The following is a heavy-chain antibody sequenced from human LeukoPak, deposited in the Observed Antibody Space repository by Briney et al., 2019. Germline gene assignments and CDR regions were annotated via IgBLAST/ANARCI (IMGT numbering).Heavy chain of an antibody. Sequence: GGSLRLSCAASGFTISNHWMSWVRQAPGKGLEWVANIKQDGSEKYYVDSVKGRFTISRDNAKNSLYLQLNSLRAEDTAVYYCARGPSGYHNTGGQGTLVTVSS. V-gene: IGHV3-7*01. D-gene: IGHD5-12*01. CDR2: IKQDGSEK. J-gene: IGHJ4*02. CDR1: GFTISNHW. CDR3: ARGPSGYHNT.